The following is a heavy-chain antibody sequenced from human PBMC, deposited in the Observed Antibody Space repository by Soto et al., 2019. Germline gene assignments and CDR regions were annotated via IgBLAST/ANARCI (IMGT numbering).Heavy chain of an antibody. CDR3: ARGLPDGNWNPAPVDY. CDR2: ISSSSSYI. Sequence: EVQLVESGGGLVKPGGSLRLSCAASGFTFSSYSMNWVRQAPGKGLEWVSSISSSSSYIYYADSVKGRFTISRDNAKNSLYLQMNSLRAEDTAVYYCARGLPDGNWNPAPVDYWGQGTLVTVSS. CDR1: GFTFSSYS. J-gene: IGHJ4*02. V-gene: IGHV3-21*01. D-gene: IGHD1-1*01.